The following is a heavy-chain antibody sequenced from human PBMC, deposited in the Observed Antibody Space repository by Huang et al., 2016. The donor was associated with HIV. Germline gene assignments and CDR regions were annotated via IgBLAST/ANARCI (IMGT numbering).Heavy chain of an antibody. Sequence: EVELVESGGGLVQPGGYLRLSCAASGFTFSNYWMSWVRQAPGKGRELVANIKQDGSEIYYVDSVKGRFTISRDNAKNSLYLQMNSLRAEDTAVYYCASQPGPWGQGTLVTVSS. CDR3: ASQPGP. V-gene: IGHV3-7*01. CDR2: IKQDGSEI. CDR1: GFTFSNYW. J-gene: IGHJ5*02.